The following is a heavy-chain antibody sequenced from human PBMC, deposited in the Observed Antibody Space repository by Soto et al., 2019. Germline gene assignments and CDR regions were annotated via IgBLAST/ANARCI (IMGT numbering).Heavy chain of an antibody. J-gene: IGHJ5*02. D-gene: IGHD3-10*01. CDR2: IYWDDDK. CDR3: ARLTDLYIMFDL. V-gene: IGHV2-5*02. CDR1: GFSLSPSEVG. Sequence: QITLKESGPTLVKPTQTLTLTCTFSGFSLSPSEVGVGWIRQPPGKALELLGVIYWDDDKRYNPLLSNRLTLTKDTSKNQVVLTMTNMDSLDTATYYCARLTDLYIMFDLWCQGTHVTVSS.